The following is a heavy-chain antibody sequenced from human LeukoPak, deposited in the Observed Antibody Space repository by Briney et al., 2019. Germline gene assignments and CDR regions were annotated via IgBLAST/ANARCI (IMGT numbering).Heavy chain of an antibody. CDR2: ISSSSSTV. CDR3: ARDAGFGGNSDYYYMDV. V-gene: IGHV3-48*01. D-gene: IGHD4-23*01. J-gene: IGHJ6*03. Sequence: GGSLRLSCAASGFTFSSYSMNWVRQAPGKGLEWVSYISSSSSTVYYADSVKGRFSISKDYAKNSLYLQMNSLRAEDTAVHFCARDAGFGGNSDYYYMDVWGKGTTVTVSS. CDR1: GFTFSSYS.